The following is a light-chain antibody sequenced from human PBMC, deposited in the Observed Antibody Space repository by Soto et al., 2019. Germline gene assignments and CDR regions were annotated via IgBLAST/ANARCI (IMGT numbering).Light chain of an antibody. CDR2: DAS. CDR1: QSVSSY. CDR3: QQRSNWPPARGFT. V-gene: IGKV3-11*01. J-gene: IGKJ3*01. Sequence: EIVLTQSPATLSLSPGDRATLSCRASQSVSSYLAWYQQKPGQAPRLLIYDASNRATGIPARFSGSGSGTDFTLTISSLEPEDFAVYYCQQRSNWPPARGFTFGPGTKVDIK.